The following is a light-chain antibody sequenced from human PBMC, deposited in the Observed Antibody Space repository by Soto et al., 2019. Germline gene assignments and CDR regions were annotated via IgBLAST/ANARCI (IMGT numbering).Light chain of an antibody. CDR3: QQYQSSRWT. V-gene: IGKV3-20*01. Sequence: EIVLTQSPGTLSLSPGERATLSCRASQSVASAYLAWYQHTPGQAPRLLLYGASSRATGIPDRFSGSGSGTDFTLTISSLEPEDFAVYYCQQYQSSRWTFGQGTKVEAK. CDR2: GAS. CDR1: QSVASAY. J-gene: IGKJ1*01.